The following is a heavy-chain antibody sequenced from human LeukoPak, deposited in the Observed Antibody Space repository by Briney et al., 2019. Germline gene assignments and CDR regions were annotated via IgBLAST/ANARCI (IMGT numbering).Heavy chain of an antibody. V-gene: IGHV3-66*01. Sequence: GGSLRLSCAASGFTVSSNYMSWVRQAPGKGLEWVSVIYSGGSTYYADSVKGRFTISRDNSKNTLYLQMNSLRAEDTAVYYCASGGWELQNDAFDIWGQGTMVTVSS. D-gene: IGHD1-26*01. CDR3: ASGGWELQNDAFDI. CDR2: IYSGGST. CDR1: GFTVSSNY. J-gene: IGHJ3*02.